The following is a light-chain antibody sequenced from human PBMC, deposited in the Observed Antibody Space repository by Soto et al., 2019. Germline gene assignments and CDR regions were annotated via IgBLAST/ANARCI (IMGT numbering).Light chain of an antibody. V-gene: IGKV1-5*03. CDR1: QSISSW. J-gene: IGKJ1*01. CDR2: KAS. CDR3: QQYNSYPWT. Sequence: DITMTQSPSTLSASVGDRVTITCRASQSISSWLAWYQQKPGKAPKLLIYKASSLESGVPSRFSGSRSGAEFTLTISSLQPDDFATYYCQQYNSYPWTFGQGTKVEIK.